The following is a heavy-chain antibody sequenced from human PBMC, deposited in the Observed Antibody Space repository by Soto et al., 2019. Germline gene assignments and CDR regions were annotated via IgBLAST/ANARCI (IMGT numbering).Heavy chain of an antibody. CDR2: IIPILGIA. V-gene: IGHV1-69*02. CDR1: GGTFSSYT. D-gene: IGHD3-22*01. CDR3: ARAEGRESSGYYRDY. Sequence: QVQLVQSGAEVKKPGSSVKVSCKASGGTFSSYTISWVRQAPGHGLEWMGRIIPILGIANYAQKFQGRVTITADKSTSTAYMELSSLRSEDTAVYYCARAEGRESSGYYRDYWGQGTLVTVSS. J-gene: IGHJ4*02.